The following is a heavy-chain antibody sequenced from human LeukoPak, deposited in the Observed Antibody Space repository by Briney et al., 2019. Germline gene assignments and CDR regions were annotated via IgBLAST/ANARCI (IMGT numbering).Heavy chain of an antibody. D-gene: IGHD3-10*01. CDR3: AKAASSMVRGVRGYYFDF. Sequence: GGSLRLSCAASGFTFSSYSLSWVRQAPGKGLEWVSSISSSSTYMYYADSVQGRFTISRDDAKNSLYLQMSSLRAEDTAVYYCAKAASSMVRGVRGYYFDFWGQGTLVTVSS. J-gene: IGHJ4*02. CDR1: GFTFSSYS. CDR2: ISSSSTYM. V-gene: IGHV3-21*01.